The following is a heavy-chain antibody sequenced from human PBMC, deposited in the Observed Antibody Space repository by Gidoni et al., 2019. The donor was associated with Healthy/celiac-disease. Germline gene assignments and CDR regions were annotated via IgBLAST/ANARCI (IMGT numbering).Heavy chain of an antibody. CDR2: FDPENGET. V-gene: IGHV1-24*01. CDR3: ATSRYDSIGYGSGPNAFDI. D-gene: IGHD3-22*01. CDR1: GYTLTELS. Sequence: QVQLVQSGAEVKTPGAAVKVSCKVSGYTLTELSMHWVRQAPGKGLEWLGGFDPENGETIYAQKFQGRVTMTEDTSTDTAYMELSSLRSEDTAVYYCATSRYDSIGYGSGPNAFDIWGQGTMVTVSS. J-gene: IGHJ3*02.